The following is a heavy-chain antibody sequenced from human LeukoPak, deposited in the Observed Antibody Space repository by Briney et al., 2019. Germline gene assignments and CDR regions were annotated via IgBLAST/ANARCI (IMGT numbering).Heavy chain of an antibody. D-gene: IGHD1-20*01. CDR1: GCTFSSYA. Sequence: PGWSLRLSCAASGCTFSSYAMSWVRQAPARGLEWVAALSESGGSKYYADCVKGRFTISRDNSKNTLYLQMNSLRAEDTAVYYCAKDLSIAPWFNFVGWDQGTLVTVSS. V-gene: IGHV3-23*01. CDR3: AKDLSIAPWFNFVG. CDR2: LSESGGSK. J-gene: IGHJ4*02.